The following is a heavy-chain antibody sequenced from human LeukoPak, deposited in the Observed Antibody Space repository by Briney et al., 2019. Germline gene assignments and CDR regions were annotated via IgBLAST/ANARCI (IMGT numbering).Heavy chain of an antibody. CDR2: ISGSGGST. Sequence: GGSLRLSCAASGFTFSSFGMSWVRPAPGKGREWVSAISGSGGSTYYADSVKGRFTISRDNSKNTLYLQMNSLKAEDTAVYYCAKELDYYDSSGYLLEWGQGTLVTVSS. V-gene: IGHV3-23*01. CDR3: AKELDYYDSSGYLLE. J-gene: IGHJ4*02. CDR1: GFTFSSFG. D-gene: IGHD3-22*01.